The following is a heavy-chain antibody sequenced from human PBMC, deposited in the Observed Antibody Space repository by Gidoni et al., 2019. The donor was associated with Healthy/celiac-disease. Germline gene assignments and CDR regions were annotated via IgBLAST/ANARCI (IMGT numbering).Heavy chain of an antibody. CDR1: GFPFDDYA. Sequence: EVQLVESGGGLVQPGRSLRLSCAASGFPFDDYAMHWVRQAPGKGLEWVSGISWNSGSIGYADSVKGRFTISRDNAKNSLYLQMNSLRAEDTALYYCAKEGYYYGSGSYVGFDPWGQGTLVTVSS. CDR2: ISWNSGSI. CDR3: AKEGYYYGSGSYVGFDP. D-gene: IGHD3-10*01. J-gene: IGHJ5*02. V-gene: IGHV3-9*01.